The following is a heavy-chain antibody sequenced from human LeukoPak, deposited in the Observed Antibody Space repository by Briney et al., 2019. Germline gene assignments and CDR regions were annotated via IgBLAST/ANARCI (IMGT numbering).Heavy chain of an antibody. D-gene: IGHD6-13*01. Sequence: ASVKVSCKASGYTFTTYTISWVRQAPGQGLEWMGWIITYNGNTYYAQKFKGRVTMTTETSTNTAYMELRSLRSDDTAVYYCAREEGAPIAAANIWGLGTMVTVSS. CDR3: AREEGAPIAAANI. V-gene: IGHV1-18*01. CDR2: IITYNGNT. CDR1: GYTFTTYT. J-gene: IGHJ3*02.